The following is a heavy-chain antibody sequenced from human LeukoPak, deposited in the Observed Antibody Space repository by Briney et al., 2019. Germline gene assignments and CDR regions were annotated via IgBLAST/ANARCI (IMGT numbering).Heavy chain of an antibody. J-gene: IGHJ4*02. CDR2: IYSGGST. CDR3: ARRIGDSPDY. CDR1: GFTFSSYW. Sequence: GGSLRLSCAASGFTFSSYWMHWVRQAPGKGLEWVSVIYSGGSTYYADSVKGRFTISRDNSKNTLYLQMNSLRAEDTAVYYCARRIGDSPDYWGQGTLVTVSS. D-gene: IGHD3-10*01. V-gene: IGHV3-53*01.